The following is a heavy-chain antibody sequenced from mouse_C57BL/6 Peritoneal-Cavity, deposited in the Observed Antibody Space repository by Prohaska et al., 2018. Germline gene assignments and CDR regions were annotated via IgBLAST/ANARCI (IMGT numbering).Heavy chain of an antibody. CDR1: GFTFSGFW. Sequence: EVQLLETGGGLVQPGGSLGLSCEGSGFTFSGFWMSWVRQTPGKTLEWIGDINSDGSEINYAPTIKERVTIFRDNDKSTLYLQMSNVRSEDTATYFCMRYGNYWYFDVWGTGTTVTVSS. CDR2: INSDGSEI. CDR3: MRYGNYWYFDV. V-gene: IGHV11-2*01. D-gene: IGHD2-1*01. J-gene: IGHJ1*03.